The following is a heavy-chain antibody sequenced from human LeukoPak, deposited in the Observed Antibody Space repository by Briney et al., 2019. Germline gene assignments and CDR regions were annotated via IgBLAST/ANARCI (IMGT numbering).Heavy chain of an antibody. CDR1: GFSFSSCA. V-gene: IGHV3-9*01. J-gene: IGHJ4*02. CDR3: AKDNRRHYTSGPNPDSLH. D-gene: IGHD6-19*01. CDR2: ISWNSGSI. Sequence: PGGSLRLSCAASGFSFSSCAMAWVRQAPGKGLEWVSGISWNSGSIDYADSVKGRFTISRDNAKNSLYLQMNSLRVEDTAFYYCAKDNRRHYTSGPNPDSLHWGQGALVTVSS.